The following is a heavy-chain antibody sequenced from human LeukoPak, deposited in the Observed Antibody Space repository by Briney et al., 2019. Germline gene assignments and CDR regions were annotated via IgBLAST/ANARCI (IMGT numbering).Heavy chain of an antibody. CDR3: VKGSAGSRPYYFDY. V-gene: IGHV3-23*01. CDR1: GFTFSSYA. CDR2: ISTNGGIP. Sequence: PGGSLRLSCAASGFTFSSYAMSWVGQAPGEGLDGVSSISTNGGIPYFADSVKGRFPITRDNSKNPLYLEMNTLRPEDTAVYYCVKGSAGSRPYYFDYWGQGTLLTVSS. J-gene: IGHJ4*02. D-gene: IGHD6-13*01.